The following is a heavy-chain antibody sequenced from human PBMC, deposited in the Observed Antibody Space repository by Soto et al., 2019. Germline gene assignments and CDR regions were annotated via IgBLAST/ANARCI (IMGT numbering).Heavy chain of an antibody. CDR2: ISSNGGST. CDR3: ARGRGPPYYYDSSGYQDY. Sequence: GGSLRLSCAASGFTFSSYAMHWVRQAPGKGLEYVSAISSNGGSTYYANSVKGRFTISRDNSKNTLYLQMGSLRAEDMAVYYCARGRGPPYYYDSSGYQDYWGQGTLVTVSS. D-gene: IGHD3-22*01. J-gene: IGHJ4*02. V-gene: IGHV3-64*01. CDR1: GFTFSSYA.